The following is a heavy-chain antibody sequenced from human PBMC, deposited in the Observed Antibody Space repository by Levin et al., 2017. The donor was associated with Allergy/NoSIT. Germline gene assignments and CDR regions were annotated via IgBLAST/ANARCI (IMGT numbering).Heavy chain of an antibody. D-gene: IGHD5-12*01. CDR1: GFTFSSYW. CDR2: INSDGSST. CDR3: ARTLGYSGYDYFDY. J-gene: IGHJ4*02. V-gene: IGHV3-74*01. Sequence: LSLTCAASGFTFSSYWMHWVRQAPGKGLVWVSRINSDGSSTSYADSVKGRFTISRDNAKNTLYLQMNSLRAEDTAVYYCARTLGYSGYDYFDYWGQGTLVTVSS.